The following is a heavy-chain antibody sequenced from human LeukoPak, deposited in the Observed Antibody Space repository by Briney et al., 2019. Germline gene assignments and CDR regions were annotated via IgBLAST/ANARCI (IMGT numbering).Heavy chain of an antibody. D-gene: IGHD2-15*01. CDR3: AKPRDIDSWAFDV. V-gene: IGHV3-30*18. J-gene: IGHJ3*01. CDR2: ISYDGRNK. Sequence: GGSLRLSCAASGFTFNNHDMHWVRQAPGKGLEWVAGISYDGRNKYYADSVRGRFTISRDNSKNTLNLQMNSLRTEDTAVYYCAKPRDIDSWAFDVWGQGTMVTVS. CDR1: GFTFNNHD.